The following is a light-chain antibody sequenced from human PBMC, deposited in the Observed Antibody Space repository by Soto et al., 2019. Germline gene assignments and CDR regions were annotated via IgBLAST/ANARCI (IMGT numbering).Light chain of an antibody. J-gene: IGLJ1*01. V-gene: IGLV1-44*01. CDR3: SSYAGSNNYV. CDR2: STS. CDR1: SSNIGSNT. Sequence: QSVLTQPPSASGTPGQIVAISCSGSSSNIGSNTVTWYQQLPGTAPKLLIYSTSQRSSGVPGRFSGSKSGASASLSISGLQSEDEADYYCSSYAGSNNYVFGTGTKLTVL.